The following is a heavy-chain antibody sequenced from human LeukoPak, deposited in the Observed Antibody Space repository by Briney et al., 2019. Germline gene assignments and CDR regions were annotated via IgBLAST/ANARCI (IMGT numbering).Heavy chain of an antibody. D-gene: IGHD2-15*01. CDR3: ATEVGTPDIRSAFDI. CDR2: KNQNGGER. CDR1: EFTFSRFW. Sequence: GGSLRLSCAASEFTFSRFWMSWVRQAPGRGLEWVANKNQNGGERNYVDSVKGRFTISRDNAKSSLYLQMNSLRAEDTALYYCATEVGTPDIRSAFDIWGQGTMVTVSS. J-gene: IGHJ3*02. V-gene: IGHV3-7*01.